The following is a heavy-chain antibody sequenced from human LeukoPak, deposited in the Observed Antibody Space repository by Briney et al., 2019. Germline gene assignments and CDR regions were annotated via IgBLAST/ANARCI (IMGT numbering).Heavy chain of an antibody. V-gene: IGHV3-33*01. CDR1: GFTFSTYV. D-gene: IGHD6-25*01. Sequence: GRSLRLSCAASGFTFSTYVMHWVRQAPGKGLEWVAVIWNNGGNKYYADSVKGRFTISRDNSKNTLDLQMNSLRAEDTAVYYCARSPQSNSGWTYFFDFWGQGTLVTVSS. CDR2: IWNNGGNK. CDR3: ARSPQSNSGWTYFFDF. J-gene: IGHJ4*02.